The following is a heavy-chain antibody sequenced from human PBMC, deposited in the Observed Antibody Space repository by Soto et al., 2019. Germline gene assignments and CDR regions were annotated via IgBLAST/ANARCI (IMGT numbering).Heavy chain of an antibody. D-gene: IGHD4-17*01. CDR1: GFIFSGNW. CDR2: IKQDGSEK. CDR3: ARYHFGDYAFDS. J-gene: IGHJ4*02. Sequence: GGSLRLSCEGSGFIFSGNWMSWVRQAPGKGLEWVANIKQDGSEKRYVDSVEGRFTISRDNAKNSLYLQMNSLVVEDTATYYCARYHFGDYAFDSWGQGTPVTVSS. V-gene: IGHV3-7*04.